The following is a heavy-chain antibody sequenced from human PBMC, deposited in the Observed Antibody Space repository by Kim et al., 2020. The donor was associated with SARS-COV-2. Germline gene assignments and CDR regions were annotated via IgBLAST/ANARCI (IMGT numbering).Heavy chain of an antibody. CDR2: ISSSSSYI. CDR1: GFTFSSYS. D-gene: IGHD6-19*01. CDR3: ARVLTSGRSYFDY. J-gene: IGHJ4*02. V-gene: IGHV3-21*04. Sequence: GGSLRLSCAASGFTFSSYSMNWVRQAPGKGLEWISSISSSSSYIYYEDSVKGRFTISRDNARASLYLQMNSLRAEDTAVYYCARVLTSGRSYFDYCGQGT.